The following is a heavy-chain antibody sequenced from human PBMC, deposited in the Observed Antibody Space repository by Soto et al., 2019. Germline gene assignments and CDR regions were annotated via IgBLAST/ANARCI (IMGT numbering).Heavy chain of an antibody. V-gene: IGHV4-59*08. J-gene: IGHJ4*01. CDR3: ARRGSFLGYFDY. CDR2: IYYSGST. Sequence: SETLSLTCTVSGGSISSYYWSWIRQPPGKGLEWIGYIYYSGSTNYNPSLKSRVTISVDTSKNQFSLKLSSVTAADTAVYYCARRGSFLGYFDYWGHGTLVTVSS. CDR1: GGSISSYY. D-gene: IGHD2-15*01.